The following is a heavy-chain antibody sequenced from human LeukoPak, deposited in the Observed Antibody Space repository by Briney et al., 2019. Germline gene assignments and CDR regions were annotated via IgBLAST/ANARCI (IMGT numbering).Heavy chain of an antibody. Sequence: SETLSLTCAGYGGSFSSYFWRWIRQTPGKGLEWIGEINHSGTTNYNPSLKSRVTMSVDTSKDQFSLKLMSVTAADTGVYYCASRRKVVRAGFDYWGQGTRVIVSS. CDR3: ASRRKVVRAGFDY. V-gene: IGHV4-34*01. CDR2: INHSGTT. D-gene: IGHD2-21*01. J-gene: IGHJ4*02. CDR1: GGSFSSYF.